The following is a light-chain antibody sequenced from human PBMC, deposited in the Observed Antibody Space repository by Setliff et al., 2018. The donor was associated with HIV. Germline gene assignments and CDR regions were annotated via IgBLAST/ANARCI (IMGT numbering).Light chain of an antibody. CDR1: TSDIGGYNF. CDR2: AVT. CDR3: SSFAGRLHV. J-gene: IGLJ1*01. Sequence: QSVLTQPASLSGSPGQSITISCTGTTSDIGGYNFVSWYQQHPGKAPKLLIYAVTKRPSGVSARFSASKSGNTASLTISGLQDEDEADYYCSSFAGRLHVFGTGTKVTVL. V-gene: IGLV2-14*03.